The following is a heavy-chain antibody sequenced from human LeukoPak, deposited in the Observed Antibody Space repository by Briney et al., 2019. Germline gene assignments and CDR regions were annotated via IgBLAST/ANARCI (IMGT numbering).Heavy chain of an antibody. Sequence: GGSLRLSCAASGFSFSDYGMSWVRQAPGKGLEWVANTKQDGSEKYYVDSVKGRFTISRDNAKNSLSLQMNSLRAEDTAVYYCARRDHGDYGEEYWGQGTLVTVSS. CDR3: ARRDHGDYGEEY. CDR2: TKQDGSEK. D-gene: IGHD4-17*01. J-gene: IGHJ4*02. CDR1: GFSFSDYG. V-gene: IGHV3-7*01.